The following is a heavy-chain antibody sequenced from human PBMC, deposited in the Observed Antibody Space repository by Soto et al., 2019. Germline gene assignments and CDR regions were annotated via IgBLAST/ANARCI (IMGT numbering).Heavy chain of an antibody. CDR1: GFSLTTSGVG. Sequence: QITLKESGPTVVKPTEPLTLTCTFSGFSLTTSGVGVGWVRQSPGKAPEWLALIYWDDDKRYSTSLKSRLTTTMDTSKNQVVLTMANVDPAATATYYCAHRVLRTVFGLVTTTAIYFDFWGQGTPVVVSS. J-gene: IGHJ4*02. V-gene: IGHV2-5*02. CDR3: AHRVLRTVFGLVTTTAIYFDF. D-gene: IGHD3-3*01. CDR2: IYWDDDK.